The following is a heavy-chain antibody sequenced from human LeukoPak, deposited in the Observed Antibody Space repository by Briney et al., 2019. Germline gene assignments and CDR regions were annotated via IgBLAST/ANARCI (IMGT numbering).Heavy chain of an antibody. CDR2: ISSGGSSI. Sequence: LSLTCAVYGGSFSGYYWSWIRQAPGKGLEWVSYISSGGSSIYYADSVKGRFTISRDNAKSSLYMQMNSLRAEDTAVYYCARVARFLEWLSAPRNFDYWGQGTLVTVSS. CDR3: ARVARFLEWLSAPRNFDY. V-gene: IGHV3-11*01. CDR1: GGSFSGYY. J-gene: IGHJ4*02. D-gene: IGHD3-3*01.